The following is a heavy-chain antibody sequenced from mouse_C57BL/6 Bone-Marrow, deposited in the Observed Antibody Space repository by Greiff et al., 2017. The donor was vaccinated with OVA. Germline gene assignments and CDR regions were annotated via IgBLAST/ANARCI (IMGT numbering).Heavy chain of an antibody. V-gene: IGHV2-5*01. J-gene: IGHJ4*01. CDR3: AKSYGNPDYAMDY. D-gene: IGHD2-1*01. CDR1: GFSLTSYG. Sequence: VQLQQSGPGLVQPSQSLSITCTVSGFSLTSYGVHWVRQSPGKGLEWLGVIWRGGSTDYNAAFMSRLSITKDNSKSQVFFKMNSLQADDTAIYYCAKSYGNPDYAMDYWGQGTSVTVSS. CDR2: IWRGGST.